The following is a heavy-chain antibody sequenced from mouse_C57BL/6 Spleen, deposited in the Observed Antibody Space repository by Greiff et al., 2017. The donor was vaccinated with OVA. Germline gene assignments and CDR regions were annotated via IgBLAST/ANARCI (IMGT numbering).Heavy chain of an antibody. CDR2: ISSGSSTI. Sequence: EVKVEESGGGLVKPGGSLKLSCAASGFTFSDYGMHWVRQAPEKGLEWVAYISSGSSTIYYADTVKGRFTIPRANAKNTLFLQMTGLRSEDTAMYYCARERGLRDYAMGDWGQGTSVTVSS. J-gene: IGHJ4*01. CDR1: GFTFSDYG. V-gene: IGHV5-17*01. CDR3: ARERGLRDYAMGD.